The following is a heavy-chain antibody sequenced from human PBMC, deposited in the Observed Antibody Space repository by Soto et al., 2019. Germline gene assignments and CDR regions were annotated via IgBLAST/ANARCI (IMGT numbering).Heavy chain of an antibody. Sequence: QVQLVESGGGVVQPGRSLRLSCAASGFTFSSYGMHWVRQAPGKGLEWVAVIWYDGSNKYYADSVKGRFTISRDNSKNTLYLQMNSLRAEDTAVYYCARERRGGYDEYYFDYWGQGTLVTVSS. CDR2: IWYDGSNK. CDR3: ARERRGGYDEYYFDY. D-gene: IGHD5-12*01. V-gene: IGHV3-33*01. CDR1: GFTFSSYG. J-gene: IGHJ4*02.